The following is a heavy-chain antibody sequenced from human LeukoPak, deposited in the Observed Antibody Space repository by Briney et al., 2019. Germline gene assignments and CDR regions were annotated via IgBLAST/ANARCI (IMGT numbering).Heavy chain of an antibody. J-gene: IGHJ4*02. CDR3: ARHETYYYDPYYFDY. D-gene: IGHD3-22*01. CDR2: IYYSGST. V-gene: IGHV4-39*01. CDR1: GGSISSSSYY. Sequence: PSETLSLTCTVSGGSISSSSYYWGWIRQPPGKGLEWIGSIYYSGSTYYNPSLKSRVTISVDTSKNQFSLKLSSVTAADTAVYYCARHETYYYDPYYFDYWGQGTLVTVSS.